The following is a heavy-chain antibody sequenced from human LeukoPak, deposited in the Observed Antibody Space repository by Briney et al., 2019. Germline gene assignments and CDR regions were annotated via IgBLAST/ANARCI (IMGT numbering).Heavy chain of an antibody. J-gene: IGHJ4*02. D-gene: IGHD2-15*01. V-gene: IGHV4-59*11. CDR3: ARGMLHVDY. Sequence: PSETLSLTCTVSGGSISSHYWSWIRQPPGKGLEWIGYIYYSGSTNYNPSLKSRVTISVDTSKNQFSLKLSSVTAADTAVYYCARGMLHVDYWGQGTLVTVSS. CDR1: GGSISSHY. CDR2: IYYSGST.